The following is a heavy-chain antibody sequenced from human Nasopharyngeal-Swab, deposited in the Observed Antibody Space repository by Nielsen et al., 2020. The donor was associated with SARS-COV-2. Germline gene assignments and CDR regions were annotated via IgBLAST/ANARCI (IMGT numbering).Heavy chain of an antibody. CDR3: ARESIAVAGPGMDV. CDR1: GFIFSSYW. D-gene: IGHD6-13*01. V-gene: IGHV3-74*01. J-gene: IGHJ6*02. CDR2: IKSDGSST. Sequence: GESLKISCAASGFIFSSYWMHWVRQAPGKGLVWVSRIKSDGSSTSYADSVKGRFTISRDNAKNTLFLQMNSLRAEDTAVYYCARESIAVAGPGMDVWGQGTTVTVSS.